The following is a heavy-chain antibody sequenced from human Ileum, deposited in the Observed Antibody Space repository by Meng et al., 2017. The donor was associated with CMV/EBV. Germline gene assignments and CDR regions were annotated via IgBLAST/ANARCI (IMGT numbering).Heavy chain of an antibody. V-gene: IGHV4-39*07. CDR2: IYYSGTT. Sequence: VSRPRREKPSEPLRLPGTVSVGSISTRSSYWGCSRQPPWKEMEWIGSIYYSGTTYYNPSLKTRVTISVGTSKNQFSLKLNSVTAADTAIYYCARPDYCRSDSCSWFDPWGQGTLVTVSS. CDR1: VGSISTRSSY. D-gene: IGHD2-21*02. CDR3: ARPDYCRSDSCSWFDP. J-gene: IGHJ5*02.